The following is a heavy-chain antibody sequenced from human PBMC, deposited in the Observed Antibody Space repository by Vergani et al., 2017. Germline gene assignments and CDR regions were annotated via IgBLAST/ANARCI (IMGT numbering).Heavy chain of an antibody. V-gene: IGHV4-31*03. D-gene: IGHD3-3*01. CDR2: IYYSGST. Sequence: QVQLQESGPGLVKPSQTLSLTCTVSGGSISSGGYYWSWIRQHPGKGLEWIGYIYYSGSTYYNPSLKSRVTISVDTSKNQFSLKLSSVTAADTAVYYCARGGGRLEWLSYNWFDPWGQGTLVTVSS. J-gene: IGHJ5*02. CDR3: ARGGGRLEWLSYNWFDP. CDR1: GGSISSGGYY.